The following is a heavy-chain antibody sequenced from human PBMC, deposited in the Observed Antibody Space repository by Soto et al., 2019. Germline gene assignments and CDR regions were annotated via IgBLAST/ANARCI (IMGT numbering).Heavy chain of an antibody. V-gene: IGHV5-51*01. CDR3: ARRYGVSSWEYFDF. D-gene: IGHD1-26*01. Sequence: GESLKISCKGPRYTFASHCTGWVRHLPGNGLEWMGVIYPDDSDTSYSPSFPGLATTSADKSLSTAYLQWSSLKASDTAMYYCARRYGVSSWEYFDFWGEGSLVTVSS. CDR1: RYTFASHC. CDR2: IYPDDSDT. J-gene: IGHJ4*02.